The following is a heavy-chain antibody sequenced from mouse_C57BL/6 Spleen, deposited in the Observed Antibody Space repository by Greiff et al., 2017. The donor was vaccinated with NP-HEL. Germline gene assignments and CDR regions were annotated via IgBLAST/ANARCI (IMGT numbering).Heavy chain of an antibody. V-gene: IGHV3-1*01. D-gene: IGHD1-1*01. Sequence: EVQLQESGPGMVKPSQSLSLTCTVTGYSITSGYDWHWIRHFPGNKLEWMGYISYSGSTNYNPSLKSRISITHDTSKNHFFLKLNSVTTEDTATYYCARGSSSYFDYWGQGTTLTVSS. CDR3: ARGSSSYFDY. CDR2: ISYSGST. CDR1: GYSITSGYD. J-gene: IGHJ2*01.